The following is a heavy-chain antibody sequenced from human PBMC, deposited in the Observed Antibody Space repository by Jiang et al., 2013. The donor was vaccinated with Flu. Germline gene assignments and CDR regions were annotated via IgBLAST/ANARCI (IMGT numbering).Heavy chain of an antibody. J-gene: IGHJ2*01. Sequence: YIYYSGTHQLQPSLKSRVTISVDTSKNQFSLKLSSVTAADTAVYYCARVAAKASSCLPTGYFDLWGRGTLVTVSS. CDR2: IYYSGTH. D-gene: IGHD6-13*01. V-gene: IGHV4-59*01. CDR3: ARVAAKASSCLPTGYFDL.